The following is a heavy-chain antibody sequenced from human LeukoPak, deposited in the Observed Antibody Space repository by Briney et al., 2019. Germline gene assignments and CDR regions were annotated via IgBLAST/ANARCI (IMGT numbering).Heavy chain of an antibody. CDR3: ARGRYSNIWYVDI. CDR2: MNPTSGNT. J-gene: IGHJ4*02. D-gene: IGHD2-2*01. V-gene: IGHV1-8*01. CDR1: GYTFTNQD. Sequence: WASVKVSCKASGYTFTNQDINWVRQATGQGLEWMGWMNPTSGNTGSAQKFQGRLTMTRDTSVSTAYMELSSLRSEDTAVYYCARGRYSNIWYVDIWGQGTLVTVSS.